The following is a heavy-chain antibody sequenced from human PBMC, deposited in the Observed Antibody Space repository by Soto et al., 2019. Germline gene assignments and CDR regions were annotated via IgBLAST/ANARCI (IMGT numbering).Heavy chain of an antibody. CDR1: GVTFSSYT. D-gene: IGHD6-13*01. Sequence: QVQLVQSGAEGKKPGSSVKVSCKASGVTFSSYTISWVRQAPGQGLEWMGRIIPILGIANYAQKFQGRVTITADKSTSTAYMELSSLRSEDTAVYYCARSGIAAPIDYWGQGTLVTVSS. V-gene: IGHV1-69*02. CDR3: ARSGIAAPIDY. J-gene: IGHJ4*02. CDR2: IIPILGIA.